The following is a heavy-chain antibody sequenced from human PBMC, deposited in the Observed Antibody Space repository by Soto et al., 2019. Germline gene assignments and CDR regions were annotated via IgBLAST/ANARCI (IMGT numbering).Heavy chain of an antibody. CDR1: GFTFSNAW. V-gene: IGHV3-15*07. CDR2: IKSKTDGGTT. CDR3: TATVTTESYYYYGMDV. J-gene: IGHJ6*02. D-gene: IGHD4-4*01. Sequence: GGSLRLSCAASGFTFSNAWMNWVRQAPGKGLEWVGRIKSKTDGGTTDYAAPVKGRFTISRDDSKNTLYLQMNSLKTEDTAVYYCTATVTTESYYYYGMDVWGQGTTVTVSS.